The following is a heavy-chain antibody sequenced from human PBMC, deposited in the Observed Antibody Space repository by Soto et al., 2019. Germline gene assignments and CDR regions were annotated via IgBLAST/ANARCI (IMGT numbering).Heavy chain of an antibody. D-gene: IGHD5-18*01. Sequence: QVQLVESGGGVVQSGGSLRLSCAASGLSFSEYGLHWVRQAPGKGPEWVAVISSHGSDTYYADFVKDRFIISRDNFRNTLFLQMYRLRVDDTAVYYCTTHRGMQLWLPYFDSWGQGTQVTVSS. CDR2: ISSHGSDT. CDR3: TTHRGMQLWLPYFDS. J-gene: IGHJ4*02. V-gene: IGHV3-30*03. CDR1: GLSFSEYG.